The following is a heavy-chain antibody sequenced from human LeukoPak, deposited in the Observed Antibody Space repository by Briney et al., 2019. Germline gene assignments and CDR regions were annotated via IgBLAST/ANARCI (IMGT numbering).Heavy chain of an antibody. CDR2: IRYDGTDK. J-gene: IGHJ4*02. CDR3: APRVVVITAPFDY. V-gene: IGHV3-30*02. CDR1: GFTFSSFG. D-gene: IGHD2-21*01. Sequence: GGSLRLSCAASGFTFSSFGMHWVRQARGKGLEWAAFIRYDGTDKYYADSVKGRFTISRDNSKNTLYLQMNSLRPEDTAVYYCAPRVVVITAPFDYWGQGTLVTVSS.